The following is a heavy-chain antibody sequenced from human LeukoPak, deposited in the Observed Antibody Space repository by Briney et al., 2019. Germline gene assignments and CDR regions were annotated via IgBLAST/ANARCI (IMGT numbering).Heavy chain of an antibody. Sequence: GTSLRLSCAASGFSVSKSVMYWLRQAPGMGLDWVAATSYEGNGTFYAGSVKGRFTMSRDNANNMVYLQMNSLRQEDTALYYCASEVEALLDHWGQGTLVTVSS. CDR3: ASEVEALLDH. J-gene: IGHJ4*02. CDR1: GFSVSKSV. CDR2: TSYEGNGT. D-gene: IGHD2-15*01. V-gene: IGHV3-30*03.